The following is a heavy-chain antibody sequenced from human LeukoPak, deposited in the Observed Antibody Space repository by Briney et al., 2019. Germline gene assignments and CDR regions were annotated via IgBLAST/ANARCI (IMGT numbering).Heavy chain of an antibody. CDR1: GYTFTGYY. J-gene: IGHJ5*02. D-gene: IGHD3-22*01. Sequence: GASVKVSRKASGYTFTGYYIHWVRQAPGQGLEWMGWINPNSGGTNYAQQFQGRVTMTWNTSMSTAYMELSSLRSEDTAVYYCARAHGYYDSSGYSTWGQGTLVTVSS. CDR3: ARAHGYYDSSGYST. CDR2: INPNSGGT. V-gene: IGHV1-2*02.